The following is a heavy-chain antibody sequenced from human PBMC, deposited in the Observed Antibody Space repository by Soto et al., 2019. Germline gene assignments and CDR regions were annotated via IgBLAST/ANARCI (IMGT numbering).Heavy chain of an antibody. V-gene: IGHV3-30*18. D-gene: IGHD1-26*01. Sequence: QVQLVESGGGVVQPGRSLRLSCVASGFTFSSYGMHWVRQAPGKGLEWVAIISYDGSNTDYADSVKGRFTISRDNSKNTLYLQMNCLRAEDTSVYLCAKEGGRSGSYDISSSYYFDYWGQGTLVTVSS. J-gene: IGHJ4*02. CDR2: ISYDGSNT. CDR3: AKEGGRSGSYDISSSYYFDY. CDR1: GFTFSSYG.